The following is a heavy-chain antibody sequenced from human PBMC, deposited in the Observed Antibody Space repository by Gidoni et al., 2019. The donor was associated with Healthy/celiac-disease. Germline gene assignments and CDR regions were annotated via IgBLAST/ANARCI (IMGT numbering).Heavy chain of an antibody. CDR3: ARDTGRFSLTS. CDR1: GYTFSGYY. Sequence: QVQLVQSGAEVKKPGASVTVPCKTSGYTFSGYYLHWIRQAPGQGLEWLGWINPDSGVTNYAQKFQDWVTMTRDTSISTAYLELSGLTSGDTAVYYCARDTGRFSLTSWGQGTVVTVSS. CDR2: INPDSGVT. J-gene: IGHJ4*02. D-gene: IGHD1-20*01. V-gene: IGHV1-2*04.